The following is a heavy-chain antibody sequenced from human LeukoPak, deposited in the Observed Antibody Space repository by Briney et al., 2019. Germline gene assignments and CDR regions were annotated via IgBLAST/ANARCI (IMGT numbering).Heavy chain of an antibody. CDR1: GGTFSSYA. CDR3: ARDPPPSGSGSLTLDY. V-gene: IGHV1-69*04. J-gene: IGHJ4*02. CDR2: IIPILGIA. D-gene: IGHD3-10*01. Sequence: SVKVSCKASGGTFSSYAISWVRQAPGQGLEWMGRIIPILGIANYAQKFQGRVTITADKSTSTAYMELSSLRSEDTAVYYCARDPPPSGSGSLTLDYWGQGTLVTVSS.